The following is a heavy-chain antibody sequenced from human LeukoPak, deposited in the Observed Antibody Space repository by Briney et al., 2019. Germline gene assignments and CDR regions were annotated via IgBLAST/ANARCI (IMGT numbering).Heavy chain of an antibody. CDR2: TSSIGGST. D-gene: IGHD5-12*01. J-gene: IGHJ3*02. CDR1: GFTFSGYA. V-gene: IGHV3-64D*06. CDR3: VKSERGWLRLGDAFDI. Sequence: GGSLRLSCSAPGFTFSGYAMHWVRQAPGKGLGYGSGTSSIGGSTYYADSVKGRFTISRDNSKNTLYLQMSSLRAEDTAVYYCVKSERGWLRLGDAFDIWGQGTMVTVSS.